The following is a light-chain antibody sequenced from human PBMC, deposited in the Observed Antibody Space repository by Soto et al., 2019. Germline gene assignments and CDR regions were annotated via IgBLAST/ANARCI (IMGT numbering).Light chain of an antibody. CDR3: SSFAGTNKHVL. CDR2: EVN. J-gene: IGLJ2*01. V-gene: IGLV2-8*01. Sequence: QSALTQTPAASGSPGQSVTISCSGTSSDVGRYNYVSWYQHHPGRAPKLMIFEVNKRPSGVPNRFSGSKSGNTASLTVSGLQAEDEADYFCSSFAGTNKHVLFGGGTKLTV. CDR1: SSDVGRYNY.